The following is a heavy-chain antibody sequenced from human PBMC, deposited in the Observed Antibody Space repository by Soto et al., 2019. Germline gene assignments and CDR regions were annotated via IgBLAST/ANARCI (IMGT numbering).Heavy chain of an antibody. V-gene: IGHV4-34*01. Sequence: QVQLQQWGAGLLKPSETLSLTCAVYGGSFSGYYWSWIRQPPGKGLEWIGEINHSGSTNYNPSLKSRVTISVGTSKNQLSLKLSSVTAADTAVYYCARTSKFEYWGQGTLVTVSS. CDR1: GGSFSGYY. D-gene: IGHD6-6*01. CDR3: ARTSKFEY. CDR2: INHSGST. J-gene: IGHJ4*02.